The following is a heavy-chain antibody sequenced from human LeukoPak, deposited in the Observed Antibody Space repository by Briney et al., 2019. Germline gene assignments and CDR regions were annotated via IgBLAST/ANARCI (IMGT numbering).Heavy chain of an antibody. CDR1: GFTFSSYT. Sequence: PGGSLRLSCAASGFTFSSYTMSWVRQAPGKGLEWVANIKQDGSEKYYVDSVKGRFTISRDNAKNSLYLQMNSLRAEDTAVYYCARRGRGMDVWGQGTTVTVSS. V-gene: IGHV3-7*03. CDR2: IKQDGSEK. CDR3: ARRGRGMDV. J-gene: IGHJ6*02.